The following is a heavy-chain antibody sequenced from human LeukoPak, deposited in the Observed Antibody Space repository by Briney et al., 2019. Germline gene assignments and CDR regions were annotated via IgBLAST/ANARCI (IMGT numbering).Heavy chain of an antibody. V-gene: IGHV3-23*01. D-gene: IGHD3-10*01. Sequence: GGSLRLSCAVSGFLFSHYTMTWVRQGPGKGLEWVSSINGSGDATLYADSVMGRFTISRDNAKNTVSLQMNNLRAEDTTVYYCAKSDCGSDGCKLLNYWGQGTLVIASS. CDR3: AKSDCGSDGCKLLNY. CDR2: INGSGDAT. CDR1: GFLFSHYT. J-gene: IGHJ4*02.